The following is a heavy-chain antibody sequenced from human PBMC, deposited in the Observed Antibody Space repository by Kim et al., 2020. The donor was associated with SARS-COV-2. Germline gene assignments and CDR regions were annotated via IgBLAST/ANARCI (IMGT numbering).Heavy chain of an antibody. CDR3: ASGDRDGYNLDY. Sequence: GGSLRLSCAASGFTFSSYGMHWVRQAPGKGLEWVAVIWYDGSNKYYADSVKGRFTISRNNSKNTLYLQMNSLRAEDTAVYYCASGDRDGYNLDYWGQGTLVTVSS. CDR1: GFTFSSYG. CDR2: IWYDGSNK. D-gene: IGHD5-12*01. V-gene: IGHV3-33*01. J-gene: IGHJ4*02.